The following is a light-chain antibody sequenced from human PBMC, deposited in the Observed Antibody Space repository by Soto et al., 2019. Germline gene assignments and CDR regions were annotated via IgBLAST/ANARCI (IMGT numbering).Light chain of an antibody. J-gene: IGKJ4*01. CDR3: MQGLATPLT. CDR2: LGS. Sequence: DIVLTQSPLSLPVTPGEPASISCRSSQSLLNTNGYNYLDWYLQKPGQSPQVLIYLGSNRASGVPDRFSGSGSGTDFTLQISRVEADDVGIYYCMQGLATPLTFGGGTKLEIK. V-gene: IGKV2-28*01. CDR1: QSLLNTNGYNY.